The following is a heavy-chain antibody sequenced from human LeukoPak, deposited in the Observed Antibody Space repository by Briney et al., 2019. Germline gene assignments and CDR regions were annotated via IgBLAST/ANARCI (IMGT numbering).Heavy chain of an antibody. D-gene: IGHD1-26*01. CDR2: IYSGGST. Sequence: GGSLRLSCAASEFFVGSNYMTWVRQAPGKGLEWVSLIYSGGSTYYADSVKGRFTISRDNSKNTLHLQMNSLRAEDTAAYYCAKGSIVGATRTAFDIWGQGTMVTVSS. CDR1: EFFVGSNY. CDR3: AKGSIVGATRTAFDI. V-gene: IGHV3-66*01. J-gene: IGHJ3*02.